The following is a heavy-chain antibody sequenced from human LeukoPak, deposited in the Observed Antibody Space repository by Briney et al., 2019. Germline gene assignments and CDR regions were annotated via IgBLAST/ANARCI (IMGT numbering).Heavy chain of an antibody. CDR1: GYTFTGYY. Sequence: ASVKVSCKASGYTFTGYYMHWVRQAPGQGLEWMGWINPNSGGTNYAQKFQGRVTMTRDTSISTAYMELSRLRSGDTAVYYCARARMRLAAFGVVIDDYWGQGTLVTVSS. V-gene: IGHV1-2*02. CDR3: ARARMRLAAFGVVIDDY. CDR2: INPNSGGT. D-gene: IGHD3-3*01. J-gene: IGHJ4*02.